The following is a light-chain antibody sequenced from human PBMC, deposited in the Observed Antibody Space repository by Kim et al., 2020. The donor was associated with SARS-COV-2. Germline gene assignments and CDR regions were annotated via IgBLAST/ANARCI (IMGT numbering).Light chain of an antibody. CDR1: QSVSSSY. V-gene: IGKV3-20*01. CDR3: QQYGSSPLT. CDR2: GAS. Sequence: EIVLTQSPGTLSLSPGERATLSCRASQSVSSSYLAWYQQQPGQTPRLIIYGASSRVTGIPDSFSGSGSGKDFTLTISRLAPEDFAVYYCQQYGSSPLTFGGGTKVDIK. J-gene: IGKJ4*01.